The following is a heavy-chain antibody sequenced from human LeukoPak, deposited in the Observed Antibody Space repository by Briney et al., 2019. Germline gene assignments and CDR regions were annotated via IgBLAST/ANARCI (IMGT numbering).Heavy chain of an antibody. CDR2: IRYDGSEK. CDR1: GFTFNTYG. V-gene: IGHV3-30*02. CDR3: AKESPVWFGEPRGLSLDY. J-gene: IGHJ4*02. D-gene: IGHD3-10*01. Sequence: GGSLRLSCAASGFTFNTYGMHWVRQAPGKGLEWAAFIRYDGSEKYYADSVKGRFTISRDNSKNTLYLQMNSLRAEDTAVYYCAKESPVWFGEPRGLSLDYWGQGTLVTVSS.